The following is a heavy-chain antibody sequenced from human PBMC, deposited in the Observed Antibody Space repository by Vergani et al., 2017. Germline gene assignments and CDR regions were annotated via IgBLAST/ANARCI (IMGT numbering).Heavy chain of an antibody. V-gene: IGHV3-30*18. CDR3: AKGAVIRSTSYNSVDY. CDR2: ISYDGSNK. D-gene: IGHD2-2*01. CDR1: GFTFSSYG. Sequence: QVQLVQSGGGVVQPGRSLRLSCAASGFTFSSYGMHWVRQAPGKGLEWVAVISYDGSNKYYADSVKGRFTISRDNSKNTLYLQMNSLRAEDTAVYYCAKGAVIRSTSYNSVDYWGQGTLVTVSS. J-gene: IGHJ4*02.